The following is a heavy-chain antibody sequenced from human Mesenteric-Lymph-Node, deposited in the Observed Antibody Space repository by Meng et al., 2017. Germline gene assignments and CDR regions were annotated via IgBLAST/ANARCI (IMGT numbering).Heavy chain of an antibody. Sequence: SETLSPTCTVSGGSISSGSYYWSWIRQPAGKGLEWIGRIYTSGSTNYNPSLKSRVTISVDTSKNQFSLKLSSVTAADTAVYYCARSYSGYDIWGQGTLVTVSS. CDR1: GGSISSGSYY. D-gene: IGHD5-12*01. V-gene: IGHV4-61*02. CDR2: IYTSGST. CDR3: ARSYSGYDI. J-gene: IGHJ4*02.